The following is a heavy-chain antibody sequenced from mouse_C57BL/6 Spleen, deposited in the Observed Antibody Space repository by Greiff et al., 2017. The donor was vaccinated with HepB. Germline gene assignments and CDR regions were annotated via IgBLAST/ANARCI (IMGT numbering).Heavy chain of an antibody. D-gene: IGHD1-1*01. J-gene: IGHJ1*03. Sequence: VMLVESGGGLVQPGGSLSLSCAASGFTFTDYYMSWVRQPPGKALEWLGFIRNKANGYTTEYSASVKGRFTISRDNSTSILYLQMNALRTEDSATYYCARSPYYYGSSYGYFDVWGTGTTVTVSS. CDR2: IRNKANGYTT. CDR3: ARSPYYYGSSYGYFDV. V-gene: IGHV7-3*01. CDR1: GFTFTDYY.